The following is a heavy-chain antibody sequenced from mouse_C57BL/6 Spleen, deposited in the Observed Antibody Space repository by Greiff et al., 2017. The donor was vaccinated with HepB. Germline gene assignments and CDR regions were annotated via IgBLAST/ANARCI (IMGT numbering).Heavy chain of an antibody. J-gene: IGHJ4*01. CDR3: TTCLRKAAQATYDMDC. V-gene: IGHV14-4*01. CDR1: GFNIKNYY. Sequence: VQLQQSGAELVRPGASVKLSCTASGFNIKNYYMHWVKQRPEQGLEWIGWIDPENGATEYASKFQGKATITADTSSNTAYLQLSSLTSEDTAVYDGTTCLRKAAQATYDMDCWGQGTTVTVSS. CDR2: IDPENGAT. D-gene: IGHD3-2*02.